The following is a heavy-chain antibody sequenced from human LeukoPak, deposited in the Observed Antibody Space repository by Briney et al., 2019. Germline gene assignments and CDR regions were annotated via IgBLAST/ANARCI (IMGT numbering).Heavy chain of an antibody. D-gene: IGHD5-18*01. CDR3: TTYHTGASDI. CDR1: GFTSSSYW. J-gene: IGHJ3*02. V-gene: IGHV3-74*01. CDR2: INGDGSST. Sequence: GGSLRLSCAASGFTSSSYWMHWVRQAPGKGLVWVSRINGDGSSTTYAHSGKGRFTISRDNAKNTLDLQMNSVRAEDTAVYYCTTYHTGASDIWGQGTMVTVSS.